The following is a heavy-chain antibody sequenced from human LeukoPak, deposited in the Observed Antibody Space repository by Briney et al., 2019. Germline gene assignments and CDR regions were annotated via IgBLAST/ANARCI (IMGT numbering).Heavy chain of an antibody. CDR2: ISYDGSSK. CDR3: ARDSRGITIFGVVKRFDY. V-gene: IGHV3-30-3*01. D-gene: IGHD3-3*01. CDR1: GFTFSSFA. Sequence: HPGGSLRLSCAASGFTFSSFAMHWVRQAPGKGLEWVAVISYDGSSKYYADSVKGRFTISRDNSKNTLYLQMNSLRAEDTAVYYCARDSRGITIFGVVKRFDYWGQGTLVTVSS. J-gene: IGHJ4*02.